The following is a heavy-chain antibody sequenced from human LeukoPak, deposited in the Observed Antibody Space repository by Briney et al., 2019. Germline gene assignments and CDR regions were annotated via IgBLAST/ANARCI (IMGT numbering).Heavy chain of an antibody. CDR2: IIPIFGTA. V-gene: IGHV1-69*13. D-gene: IGHD6-6*01. J-gene: IGHJ4*02. Sequence: GASVKVSCKASGGTFSSYAISWVRQAPGQGLEWMGGIIPIFGTANYAQKFQGRVTITADESTSTAYMELSSLRSEDTAVYYCARQPRGSSCVGDHFDYWGQGTLVTVSS. CDR1: GGTFSSYA. CDR3: ARQPRGSSCVGDHFDY.